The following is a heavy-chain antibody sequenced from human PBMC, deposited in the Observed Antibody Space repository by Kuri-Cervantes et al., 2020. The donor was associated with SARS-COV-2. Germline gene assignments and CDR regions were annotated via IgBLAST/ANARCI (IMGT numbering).Heavy chain of an antibody. D-gene: IGHD6-25*01. Sequence: GESLKISCAASGFTFSGYWMTWVRQAPGKGLEWVANIKEDGSQRYYVDSVKGRFTISRDNANGSLYPQMNYLGAGDTALYYCASLGSGKGAIDYWGQGTLVTVSS. J-gene: IGHJ4*02. V-gene: IGHV3-7*01. CDR1: GFTFSGYW. CDR2: IKEDGSQR. CDR3: ASLGSGKGAIDY.